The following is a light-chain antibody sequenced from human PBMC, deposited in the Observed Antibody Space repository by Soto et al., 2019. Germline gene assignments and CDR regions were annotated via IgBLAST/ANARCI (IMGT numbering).Light chain of an antibody. J-gene: IGLJ2*01. CDR3: SSYSGTNSNVI. CDR1: YSDIGDYNY. V-gene: IGLV2-8*01. CDR2: EVT. Sequence: QSALTQPPSASGSPGQSVTISCAGTYSDIGDYNYVSWYQQHPDKVPKLIIYEVTKRPSGVPDRFSGSKSGYTASLTVSDLQPADEAVYYFSSYSGTNSNVIFGGGTKLTVL.